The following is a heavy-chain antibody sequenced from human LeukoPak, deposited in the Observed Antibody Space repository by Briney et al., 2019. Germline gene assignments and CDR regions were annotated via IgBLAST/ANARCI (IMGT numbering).Heavy chain of an antibody. CDR1: GFTFRNYG. Sequence: GGSLRLSCAASGFTFRNYGMHWVRQAPGKGHEWVAVIWYDESNKYYAESVKGRFTISRDNSKHTLYLQMNSLRAEDTAVYYCASDRIADDYVWGSYRYPLDYWGQGTLVTVSS. V-gene: IGHV3-33*01. CDR2: IWYDESNK. J-gene: IGHJ4*02. D-gene: IGHD3-16*02. CDR3: ASDRIADDYVWGSYRYPLDY.